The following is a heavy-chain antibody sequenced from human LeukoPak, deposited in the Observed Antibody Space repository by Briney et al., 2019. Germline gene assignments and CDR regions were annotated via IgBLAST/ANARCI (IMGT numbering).Heavy chain of an antibody. CDR1: GGSLSSGTYY. CDR2: IHYSGTT. V-gene: IGHV4-31*03. CDR3: ARSLSGLAVTVPFDN. Sequence: PSQTLSLTCTVSGGSLSSGTYYWTWIRQHPGKGLEWIGCIHYSGTTYYSPSLESRVMISVDTSNNHFSLSLTSVTAADTAVYYCARSLSGLAVTVPFDNWGQGTLVTVSS. J-gene: IGHJ4*02. D-gene: IGHD6-19*01.